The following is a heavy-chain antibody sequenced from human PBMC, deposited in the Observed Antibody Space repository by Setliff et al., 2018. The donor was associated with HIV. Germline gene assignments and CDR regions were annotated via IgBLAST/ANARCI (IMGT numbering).Heavy chain of an antibody. Sequence: SETLSLTCTVSGNSATSSDYYWGWVRQPPGKGLEWIGSIYYSGTTYHNPSLKSRVTISVHTSKNLLSLSLISVTAADTAIYYCARRSGGYDMFFDSWGQGMLVTVSS. V-gene: IGHV4-39*01. D-gene: IGHD5-12*01. J-gene: IGHJ4*02. CDR2: IYYSGTT. CDR1: GNSATSSDYY. CDR3: ARRSGGYDMFFDS.